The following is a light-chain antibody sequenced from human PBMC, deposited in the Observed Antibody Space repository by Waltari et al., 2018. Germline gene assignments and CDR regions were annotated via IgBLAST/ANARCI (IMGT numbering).Light chain of an antibody. Sequence: IVMTQSPDSLAGPRGERATITCNSGRSVLNSPNNKNYLAWYQQKPGQPPKLLIYWASTRESGVPDRFSGSGSGTDFTLTISSLQAEDVAVYYCQQYYSTPPTFGQGTKVEIK. CDR2: WAS. J-gene: IGKJ1*01. CDR3: QQYYSTPPT. CDR1: RSVLNSPNNKNY. V-gene: IGKV4-1*01.